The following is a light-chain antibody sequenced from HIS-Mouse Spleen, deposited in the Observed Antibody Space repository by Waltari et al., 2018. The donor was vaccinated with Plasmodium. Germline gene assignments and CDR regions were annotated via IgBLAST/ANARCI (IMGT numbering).Light chain of an antibody. Sequence: SYELTQPLSVSVALGQTARITCGGNNMGRKNVHWYQQKPGQAPVLVIYRDNNRPSGIPERFSGSNSGNTATLTSSRAAAGEEADYYCQVWDSSTVVFGGGTKLTVL. CDR1: NMGRKN. V-gene: IGLV3-9*01. CDR2: RDN. CDR3: QVWDSSTVV. J-gene: IGLJ2*01.